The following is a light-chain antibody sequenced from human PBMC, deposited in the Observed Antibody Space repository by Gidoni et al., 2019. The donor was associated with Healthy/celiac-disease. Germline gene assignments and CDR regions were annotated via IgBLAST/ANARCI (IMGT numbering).Light chain of an antibody. CDR1: QSVLYSSNNKNY. V-gene: IGKV4-1*01. J-gene: IGKJ1*01. CDR2: WAS. Sequence: DIVMTQSPDSLPVSLGERATINCKSSQSVLYSSNNKNYLAWYQQKPGQPPKLLIYWASTRESGVPDRFSGSGSGTDFTLTISSLQAEDVAVYYCQQYYSTPGTFGQXTKVEIK. CDR3: QQYYSTPGT.